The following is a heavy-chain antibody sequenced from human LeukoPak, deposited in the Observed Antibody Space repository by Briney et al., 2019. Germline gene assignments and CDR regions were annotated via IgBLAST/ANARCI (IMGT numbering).Heavy chain of an antibody. CDR2: ITSSSSYT. Sequence: GGSLRLSCAASGFTFSSYGMSWVRQAPGKGLEWISSITSSSSYTFYADSVKGRFTISRDNAKNSLYLQMNSLRVEDTAIYYCARDPYNGAYSEGYYYYYMDVWGKGTTVTVSS. CDR3: ARDPYNGAYSEGYYYYYMDV. CDR1: GFTFSSYG. V-gene: IGHV3-21*01. J-gene: IGHJ6*03. D-gene: IGHD1-1*01.